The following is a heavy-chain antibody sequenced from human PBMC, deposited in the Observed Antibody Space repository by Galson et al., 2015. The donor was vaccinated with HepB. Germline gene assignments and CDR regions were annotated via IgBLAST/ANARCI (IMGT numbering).Heavy chain of an antibody. CDR2: IKAKSVDGTT. D-gene: IGHD3/OR15-3a*01. CDR1: GFAVSDAW. J-gene: IGHJ4*02. CDR3: TTDMPVAGGGDWLRHDH. Sequence: SLRLSCAASGFAVSDAWMNWVRQTPGEGLEWVGRIKAKSVDGTTDFAAVVKDRFTISRDDSKNTVFLQMNSLKTEDTAVYYCTTDMPVAGGGDWLRHDHWGQGTLVTVSS. V-gene: IGHV3-15*07.